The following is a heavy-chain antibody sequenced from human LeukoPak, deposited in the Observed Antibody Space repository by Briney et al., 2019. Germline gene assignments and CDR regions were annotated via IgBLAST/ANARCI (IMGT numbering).Heavy chain of an antibody. CDR3: ASGSIAAAGSGLDY. CDR2: IYYSGST. J-gene: IGHJ4*02. D-gene: IGHD6-13*01. CDR1: GGSISSYY. Sequence: LETLSLTCTVSGGSISSYYWSWIRQPPGKGLEWIGYIYYSGSTNYNPSLKSRVTISVDTSKNQFSLKLSSVTAADTAVYYCASGSIAAAGSGLDYWGQGTLVTVSS. V-gene: IGHV4-59*01.